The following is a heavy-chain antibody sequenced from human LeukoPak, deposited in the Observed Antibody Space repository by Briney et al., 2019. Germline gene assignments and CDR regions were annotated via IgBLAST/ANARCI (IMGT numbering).Heavy chain of an antibody. CDR1: GLSFSTFG. CDR2: ISKDESNK. Sequence: GGSLRLSCAASGLSFSTFGMHWVRQTPGKGLEWVSHISKDESNKYYADSVKGRFTISRDTSKNTLFLQMNSLRVEDTAVYYGAKDNPVLDYWLQGRLVTVSS. J-gene: IGHJ4*02. CDR3: AKDNPVLDY. V-gene: IGHV3-30*18.